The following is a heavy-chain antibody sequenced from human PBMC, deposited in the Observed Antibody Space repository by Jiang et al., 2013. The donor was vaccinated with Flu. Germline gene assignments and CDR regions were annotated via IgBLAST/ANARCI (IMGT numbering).Heavy chain of an antibody. V-gene: IGHV3-11*03. J-gene: IGHJ2*01. Sequence: VQLLESGGGLVKPGGSLRLSCAASGFTFSDYYMSWIRQAPGKGLEWVSYISSSSSYTDYADSVKGRFTISRDNAKNSLYLQMNSLRAEDTAVYYCASHSSKNWYLDLWGRGTLVTVSS. CDR2: ISSSSSYT. D-gene: IGHD6-13*01. CDR1: GFTFSDYY. CDR3: ASHSSKNWYLDL.